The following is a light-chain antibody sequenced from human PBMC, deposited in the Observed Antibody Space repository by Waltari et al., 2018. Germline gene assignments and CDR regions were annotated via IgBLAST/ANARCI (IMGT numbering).Light chain of an antibody. J-gene: IGLJ2*01. CDR1: SSDVGGYGY. CDR2: DVS. V-gene: IGLV2-14*03. Sequence: QSALTQPASVSGSPGQAITISCTGTSSDVGGYGYVSWYQQHPGKAHKLIIYDVSNRPSGVSILFSGSKFGNTASLTISGLPADDDADYYCNSYTSSSSLFGGGTRLTVL. CDR3: NSYTSSSSL.